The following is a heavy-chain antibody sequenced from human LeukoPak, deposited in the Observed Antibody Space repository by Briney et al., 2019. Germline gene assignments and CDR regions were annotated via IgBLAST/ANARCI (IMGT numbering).Heavy chain of an antibody. J-gene: IGHJ4*02. CDR3: ARGPSGSYYGVVDY. V-gene: IGHV3-66*01. CDR1: GFTVSSNY. Sequence: GGSLRLSCAASGFTVSSNYMSWVRQAPGKGLEWVSVIYSGGSTYYADSVKGRFTISRDSSKNTLYLQMNSLRAEDTAVYYCARGPSGSYYGVVDYWGQGTLVTVSS. CDR2: IYSGGST. D-gene: IGHD1-26*01.